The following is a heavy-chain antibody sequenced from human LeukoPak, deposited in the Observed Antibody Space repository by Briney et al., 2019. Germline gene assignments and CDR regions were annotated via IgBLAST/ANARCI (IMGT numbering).Heavy chain of an antibody. CDR3: ARALGSSGYGWFDP. Sequence: SETLSLTCTVSGGSISNYYWNWIRQPPRKGLEWVGYIYFSGSTNYNPSLKSRVTISIDTSKNQFSLKLSSVTAADTAVYYCARALGSSGYGWFDPWGQGTLVTVSS. V-gene: IGHV4-59*12. CDR2: IYFSGST. CDR1: GGSISNYY. J-gene: IGHJ5*02. D-gene: IGHD3-22*01.